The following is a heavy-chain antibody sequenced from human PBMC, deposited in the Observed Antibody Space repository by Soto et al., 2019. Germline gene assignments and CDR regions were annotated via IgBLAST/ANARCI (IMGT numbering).Heavy chain of an antibody. Sequence: WTWIRQTPGKGLQWIGQINHSGSASYNPSLKSRVTISVHTSNSQFSLELSSVTAAETAVYYCARGLITGSHYSGGWYYFDSWGQGTQVTVSS. CDR2: INHSGSA. D-gene: IGHD6-19*01. V-gene: IGHV4-34*01. CDR3: ARGLITGSHYSGGWYYFDS. J-gene: IGHJ4*02.